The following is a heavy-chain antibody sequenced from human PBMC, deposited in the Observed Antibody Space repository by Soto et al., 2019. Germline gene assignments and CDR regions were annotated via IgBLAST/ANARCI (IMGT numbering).Heavy chain of an antibody. Sequence: QVQLVQSGAEMKKPGASVRVSCKTSGDTFGTSGFHWVRQAPGQGLARMGWISAYNGNTYYIQKVKGRVTRTTETTTISAYIELRSPKSDDTAVYFCARDVLVVVPSALDIWGQGTMVTVSS. V-gene: IGHV1-18*01. D-gene: IGHD2-2*01. CDR2: ISAYNGNT. CDR3: ARDVLVVVPSALDI. J-gene: IGHJ3*02. CDR1: GDTFGTSG.